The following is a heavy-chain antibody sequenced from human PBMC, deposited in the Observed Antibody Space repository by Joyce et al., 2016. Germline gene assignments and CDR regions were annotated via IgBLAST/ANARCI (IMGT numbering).Heavy chain of an antibody. V-gene: IGHV3-21*01. Sequence: QLVESGGGVVKPGGSLRLSCEASGSKFSTSSMSWFRQDTGKGLEWVAAISDTSYDIFHAETVRGRFTVSRDNAKKTLYLQMKSLRAEDSAVFYCARGGISYYYAMDVWGQGTTVTVSS. CDR2: ISDTSYDI. J-gene: IGHJ6*02. D-gene: IGHD3-16*01. CDR1: GSKFSTSS. CDR3: ARGGISYYYAMDV.